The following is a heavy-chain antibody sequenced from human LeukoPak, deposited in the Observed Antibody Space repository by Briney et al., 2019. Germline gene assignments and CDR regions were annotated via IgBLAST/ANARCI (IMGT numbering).Heavy chain of an antibody. CDR3: ASGLYSGYDLEY. CDR2: INPNSGGT. D-gene: IGHD5-12*01. CDR1: GYTFTSYG. J-gene: IGHJ4*02. Sequence: ASVKVSCKASGYTFTSYGISWVRQAPGQGLEWMGWINPNSGGTNYAQKFQGRVTMTRDTSISTAYMELSRLRSDDTAVYYCASGLYSGYDLEYWGQGTLVTVSS. V-gene: IGHV1-2*02.